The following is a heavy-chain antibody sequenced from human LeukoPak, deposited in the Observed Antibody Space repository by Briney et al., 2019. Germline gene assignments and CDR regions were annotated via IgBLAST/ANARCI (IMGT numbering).Heavy chain of an antibody. Sequence: SETLSLTCSVSGYSISSAYYWGWIRQPPGKGLEWIGTMYHSGSTNYNPSLKSRVTISVDTSKNQFSLKLSSVTAADTAVYYCARGRSSSVVVAATRRSWFDPWGQGTLVTVSS. J-gene: IGHJ5*02. D-gene: IGHD2-15*01. CDR2: MYHSGST. V-gene: IGHV4-38-2*02. CDR1: GYSISSAYY. CDR3: ARGRSSSVVVAATRRSWFDP.